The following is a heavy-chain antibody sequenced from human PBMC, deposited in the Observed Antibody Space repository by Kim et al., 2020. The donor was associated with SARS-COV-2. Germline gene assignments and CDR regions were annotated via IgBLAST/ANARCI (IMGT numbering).Heavy chain of an antibody. D-gene: IGHD3-16*01. J-gene: IGHJ2*01. CDR1: GGSISSSNW. CDR2: IYHSGST. V-gene: IGHV4-4*02. CDR3: AGGYDYVWGSLSEA. Sequence: SETLSLTCAVSGGSISSSNWWSWVRQPPGKGLEWIGEIYHSGSTNYNPSLKSRVTISVDKSKNQFSLKLSSVTAADTAVYYCAGGYDYVWGSLSEAWGRGTLVTVSS.